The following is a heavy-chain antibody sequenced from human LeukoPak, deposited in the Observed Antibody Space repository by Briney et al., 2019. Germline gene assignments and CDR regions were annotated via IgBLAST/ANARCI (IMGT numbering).Heavy chain of an antibody. CDR1: GFTVSSNY. CDR3: ARVRYYMDV. J-gene: IGHJ6*03. V-gene: IGHV3-66*01. CDR2: IHSGGST. Sequence: GSLRLSCAASGFTVSSNYMSWVRQAPVKGLEWVSVIHSGGSTVYANSVKGRFTISRDNSKNTLYLQMNGLRAEDTAVYYCARVRYYMDVWGKGTTVTVSS.